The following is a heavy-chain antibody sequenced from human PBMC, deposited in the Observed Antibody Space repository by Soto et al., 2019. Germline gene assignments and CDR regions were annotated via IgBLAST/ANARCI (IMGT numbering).Heavy chain of an antibody. CDR2: LSDSVGTT. J-gene: IGHJ1*01. CDR3: AREGSGYNF. CDR1: GFSFGTYT. D-gene: IGHD5-12*01. Sequence: GGSLRLSCAVSGFSFGTYTVNWVRQAPGMGLEWVSGLSDSVGTTHYAYSVKGRFTISRDKSKNTLYLQMNNLRSEDTAVYYCAREGSGYNFWGQGTQVTVSS. V-gene: IGHV3-23*01.